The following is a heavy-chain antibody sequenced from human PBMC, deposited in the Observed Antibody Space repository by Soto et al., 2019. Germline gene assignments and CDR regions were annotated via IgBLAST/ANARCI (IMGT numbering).Heavy chain of an antibody. D-gene: IGHD3-16*02. CDR1: GGTFSSYA. J-gene: IGHJ4*02. Sequence: ASVKVSCKXSGGTFSSYAISWVRQAPGQGLEWMGGIIPIFGTANYAQKFQGRVTITADESTSTAYMELSSLRSENTAVYYRAPPLRHYDYVWGSYHFDYWGQVTLVTVSS. CDR3: APPLRHYDYVWGSYHFDY. V-gene: IGHV1-69*13. CDR2: IIPIFGTA.